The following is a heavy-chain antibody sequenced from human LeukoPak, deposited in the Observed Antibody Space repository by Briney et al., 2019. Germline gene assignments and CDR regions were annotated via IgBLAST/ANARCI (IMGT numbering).Heavy chain of an antibody. CDR1: GFTFSSYA. J-gene: IGHJ4*02. CDR3: ATTYTSNWYNY. CDR2: IGGSGGTT. D-gene: IGHD6-13*01. Sequence: GGPLRLSCAASGFTFSSYAMSWVRQAPGKGLEWVSVIGGSGGTTYYADSVKGRFTTSRDNSKSTLYLQMNSLRAEDTAVYHCATTYTSNWYNYWGQGTLVTVSS. V-gene: IGHV3-23*01.